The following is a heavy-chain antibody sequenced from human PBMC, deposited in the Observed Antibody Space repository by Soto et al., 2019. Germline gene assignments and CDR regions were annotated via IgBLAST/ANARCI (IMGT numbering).Heavy chain of an antibody. J-gene: IGHJ6*02. CDR2: IDWDDDK. D-gene: IGHD2-15*01. CDR1: GFSRSTSGRC. Sequence: SGPALVNPRQTLTLTCTFSGFSRSTSGRCVSWIRQPPGKALEWLALIDWDDDKYYSTSLKTRLTISKDTSKNQVVLTMTNMDPVDTATYYCARSRGYCSGGSCFCYYYGMDVWGQGTTVTVSS. V-gene: IGHV2-70*01. CDR3: ARSRGYCSGGSCFCYYYGMDV.